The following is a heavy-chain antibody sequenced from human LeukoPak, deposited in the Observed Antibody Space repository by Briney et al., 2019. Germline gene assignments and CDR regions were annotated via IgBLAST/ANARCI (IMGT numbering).Heavy chain of an antibody. D-gene: IGHD4-11*01. CDR3: ARGATVTRGLYYMDV. CDR2: ISSSSSYI. V-gene: IGHV3-21*01. Sequence: PGGSLRLSCAASGFTFSSYSMNWVRQAPGKGLEWVSSISSSSSYIYYADSVKGRFTISRDNAKNSLYLQMNSLRAEDTAVYYCARGATVTRGLYYMDVWGKGTTVTVSS. CDR1: GFTFSSYS. J-gene: IGHJ6*03.